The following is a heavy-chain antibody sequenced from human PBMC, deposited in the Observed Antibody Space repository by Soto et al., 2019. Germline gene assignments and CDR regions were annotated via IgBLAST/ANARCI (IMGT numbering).Heavy chain of an antibody. V-gene: IGHV2-70*01. D-gene: IGHD5-12*01. J-gene: IGHJ4*02. CDR3: ARSLGRDGSNYTHDY. CDR1: GFSLSTSGMC. CDR2: IDWDDDK. Sequence: SGPTLVNPTQTLTLTCTFSGFSLSTSGMCVSWIRQPPGKALEWLALIDWDDDKYYSTSLKTRLTISKDTSKNQVVLTMTNMDPVDTATYYCARSLGRDGSNYTHDYWGQGTLVTVSS.